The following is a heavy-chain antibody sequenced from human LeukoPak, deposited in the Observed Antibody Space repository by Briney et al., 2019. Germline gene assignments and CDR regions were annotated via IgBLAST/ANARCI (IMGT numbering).Heavy chain of an antibody. CDR2: INHSGST. J-gene: IGHJ5*02. D-gene: IGHD3-9*01. V-gene: IGHV4-34*01. Sequence: SETLSLTCAVYGGSFGGYYWSWIRQPPGKGLEWIGEINHSGSTNYNPSLKSRVTISVDTSKNQFSLKLSSVTAADTAVYYCARVLRYLATDPRRRNWFDPWGQGTLVTVSS. CDR1: GGSFGGYY. CDR3: ARVLRYLATDPRRRNWFDP.